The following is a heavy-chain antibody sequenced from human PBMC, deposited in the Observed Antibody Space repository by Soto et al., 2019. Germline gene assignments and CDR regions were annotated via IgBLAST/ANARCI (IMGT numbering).Heavy chain of an antibody. D-gene: IGHD3-10*01. V-gene: IGHV4-4*02. CDR1: GLTIRSSHW. CDR2: IYQRGST. Sequence: SETLSPTSPLSGLTIRSSHWRSWVRQPPGKGLERIGEIYQRGSTYYNPSLMSRVTISVDKSKNQFSLKLSSVTAADTAVYYCAREGGSGNIDYWGQGTLVTVS. CDR3: AREGGSGNIDY. J-gene: IGHJ4*02.